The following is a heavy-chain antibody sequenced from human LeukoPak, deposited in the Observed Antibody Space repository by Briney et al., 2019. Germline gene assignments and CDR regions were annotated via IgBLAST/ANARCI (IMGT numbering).Heavy chain of an antibody. D-gene: IGHD6-6*01. CDR2: IIPIFGTA. V-gene: IGHV1-69*05. CDR1: GGTFSSYA. J-gene: IGHJ4*02. CDR3: ATKLSGIAARPSYYFDY. Sequence: ASVKVSCKASGGTFSSYAISWVRQAPGQGLEWMGGIIPIFGTANYAQKFQGRVTITTDESTSTAYMELSSLRSEDTAVYYCATKLSGIAARPSYYFDYWGQGTLVTVSS.